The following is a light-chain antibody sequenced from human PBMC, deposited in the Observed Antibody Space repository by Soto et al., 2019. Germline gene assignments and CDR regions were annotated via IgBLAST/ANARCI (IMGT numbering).Light chain of an antibody. V-gene: IGKV1-27*01. CDR3: QHYGRAPAPWT. CDR1: QDISNY. CDR2: AAS. J-gene: IGKJ1*01. Sequence: IQMTQSPSSLSASVGDRVTITCRTSQDISNYLAWYQQKPGKVPKLLIYAASSLRSGVPSRFTASAFGTDFTLTISSLQPEDVATYYCQHYGRAPAPWTFGQGTKVDIK.